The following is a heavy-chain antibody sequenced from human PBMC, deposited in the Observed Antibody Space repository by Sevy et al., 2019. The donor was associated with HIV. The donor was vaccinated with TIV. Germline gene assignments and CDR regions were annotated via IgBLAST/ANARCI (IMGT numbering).Heavy chain of an antibody. V-gene: IGHV1-69*13. J-gene: IGHJ5*02. CDR1: GGTFSSYA. Sequence: ASVKVSCKASGGTFSSYAISWVRQAPGQGLEWMGGIIPIFGTANYAQKFQGRVTITADESTGTAYMELSSLRSEDTAVYYCARERVGAGRDWFDPWGQGTLVTVSS. D-gene: IGHD1-26*01. CDR2: IIPIFGTA. CDR3: ARERVGAGRDWFDP.